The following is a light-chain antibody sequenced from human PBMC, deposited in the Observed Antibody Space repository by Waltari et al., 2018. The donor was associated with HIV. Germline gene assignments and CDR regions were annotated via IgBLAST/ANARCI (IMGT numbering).Light chain of an antibody. CDR1: SSNIGAGYD. J-gene: IGLJ3*02. CDR2: GNS. V-gene: IGLV1-40*01. Sequence: QSALTQPPSVSGAPGQRVTISCTVSSSNIGAGYDVHWYQQVPGTAPKLLIYGNSKRPSGVPDRFAGSKSGTSASLAVTGLQAEDEADYYCQSYDSSLSGGVFGGGTKLTVL. CDR3: QSYDSSLSGGV.